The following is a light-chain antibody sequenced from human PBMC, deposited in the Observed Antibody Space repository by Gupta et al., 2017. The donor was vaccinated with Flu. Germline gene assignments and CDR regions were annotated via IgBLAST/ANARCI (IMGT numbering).Light chain of an antibody. CDR3: HHYGSSPRT. CDR1: QSVSSNF. J-gene: IGKJ1*01. CDR2: NAV. V-gene: IGKV3-20*01. Sequence: ERATRSCRASQSVSSNFLAWYQQKPGQAPRLLIYNAVSRAAGIPGRFSGSASGTDFSLTISKLEPDDFAVYYCHHYGSSPRTFGQGTKV.